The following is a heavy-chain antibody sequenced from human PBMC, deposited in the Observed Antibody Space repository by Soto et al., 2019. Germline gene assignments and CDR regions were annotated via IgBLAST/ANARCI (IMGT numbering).Heavy chain of an antibody. D-gene: IGHD3-9*01. CDR2: IDHSGNT. CDR3: ARGNVGERYFDYFS. CDR1: GESFSDYH. Sequence: SDTLSLTCAVSGESFSDYHWTWILQPPGKRLEWIGEIDHSGNTNYDPSLKRRVTISIDTFRRQFSLKLNSVTAADTAVYYCARGNVGERYFDYFSWGQGTQVTVSS. J-gene: IGHJ5*02. V-gene: IGHV4-34*01.